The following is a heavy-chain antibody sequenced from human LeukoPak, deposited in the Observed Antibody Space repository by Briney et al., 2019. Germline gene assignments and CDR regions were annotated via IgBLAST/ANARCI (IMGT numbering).Heavy chain of an antibody. CDR2: INHSGST. J-gene: IGHJ5*02. D-gene: IGHD3-9*01. CDR1: GGSFSGYY. CDR3: ARGRRYFDRTRANWFDP. V-gene: IGHV4-34*01. Sequence: PSETLSLTCAVYGGSFSGYYWSWIRQPPGKGLEWSGEINHSGSTNYSPSLKSRVTISVDTSKNQFSLKLSSVTAADTAVYYCARGRRYFDRTRANWFDPWGQGTLVTVSS.